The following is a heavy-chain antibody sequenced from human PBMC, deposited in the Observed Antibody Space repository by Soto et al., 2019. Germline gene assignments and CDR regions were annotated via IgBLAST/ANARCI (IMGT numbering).Heavy chain of an antibody. CDR3: ASGKIQMSQDRMGFYYYMDV. V-gene: IGHV1-69*08. CDR2: VIPLLDAS. Sequence: QVQLVQSGADVKKPGSSVKISCTASGAAFSNYTFTWVRRAPGEGLEWVGRVIPLLDASNYAEKFQDRVTISADRSTSTVYMELSGLRSEASAIYYCASGKIQMSQDRMGFYYYMDVWGKRTSVTVSS. J-gene: IGHJ6*03. CDR1: GAAFSNYT. D-gene: IGHD2-15*01.